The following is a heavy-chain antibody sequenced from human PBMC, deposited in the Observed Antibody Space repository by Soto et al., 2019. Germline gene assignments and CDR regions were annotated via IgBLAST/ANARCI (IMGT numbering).Heavy chain of an antibody. D-gene: IGHD4-17*01. CDR3: AKDLGLYDYGDSYYMDV. CDR1: GGSISSYY. J-gene: IGHJ6*03. CDR2: IYYSGST. Sequence: SETLSLTCTVSGGSISSYYWSWIRQPPGKGLEWIGYIYYSGSTNYNPSLKSRVTISVDTSKNQFSLKLSSVTAADTAVYYCAKDLGLYDYGDSYYMDVWAKGTTLTVSS. V-gene: IGHV4-59*01.